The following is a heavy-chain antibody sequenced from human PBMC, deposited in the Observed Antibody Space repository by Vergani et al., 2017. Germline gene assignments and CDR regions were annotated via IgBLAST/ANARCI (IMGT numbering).Heavy chain of an antibody. CDR3: ARDQERWLQLTLDY. D-gene: IGHD5-24*01. J-gene: IGHJ4*02. CDR1: GFTFSSYE. V-gene: IGHV3-7*03. Sequence: EVQLVESGGGLVQPGGSLRLSCAASGFTFSSYEMNWVRQAPGKGLEWVANIKQDGSEKYYVDSVKGRFTISRDNAKNSLYLQMNSLRAEDTAVYYCARDQERWLQLTLDYWGQGTLVTVSS. CDR2: IKQDGSEK.